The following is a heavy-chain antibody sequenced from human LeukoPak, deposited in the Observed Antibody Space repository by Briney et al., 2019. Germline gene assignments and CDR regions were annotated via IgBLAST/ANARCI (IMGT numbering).Heavy chain of an antibody. V-gene: IGHV4-4*02. CDR3: ACSGLRLGELSFDY. D-gene: IGHD3-16*02. CDR2: IYHSGRT. J-gene: IGHJ4*02. Sequence: SGTLSLTCAVSGGSIIGNNWWSWVRQPPGKVVGWIGEIYHSGRTNYNPSLKGRITISVDTSKNLFSLKLSYVTAADTAVYYCACSGLRLGELSFDYWGQGTLVTVSS. CDR1: GGSIIGNNW.